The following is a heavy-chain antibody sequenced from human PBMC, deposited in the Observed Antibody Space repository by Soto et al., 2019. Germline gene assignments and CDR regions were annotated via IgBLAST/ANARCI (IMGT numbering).Heavy chain of an antibody. CDR1: GFTFSNAW. D-gene: IGHD3-3*01. J-gene: IGHJ6*02. Sequence: EVQLVESGGGLVKPGGSLRLSCAASGFTFSNAWMSWVRQAPGKGLEWVGRIKSKTDGGTTDYAAPVKGRFTISRDDSKNTLYLQMTSLKTDDTAVYYCTTEYYDFWSGYSSDYYYYYGMDVWGQGTTVTVSS. V-gene: IGHV3-15*01. CDR3: TTEYYDFWSGYSSDYYYYYGMDV. CDR2: IKSKTDGGTT.